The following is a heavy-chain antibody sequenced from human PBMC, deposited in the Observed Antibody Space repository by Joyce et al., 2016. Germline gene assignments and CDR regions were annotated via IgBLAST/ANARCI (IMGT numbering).Heavy chain of an antibody. CDR3: VRVPGDFWSGPVA. V-gene: IGHV4-39*07. J-gene: IGHJ5*02. CDR1: IGSLTTTPHY. D-gene: IGHD3-3*01. CDR2: ISYRKIT. Sequence: QQQLQESGPGLLKPSEPLTLTCTISIGSLTTTPHYWGWVRQAPGKALEWIGSISYRKITHYSPSLKSRVTISMDTSQTSFALEVNSVTAADTAVYFCVRVPGDFWSGPVAWGQGALVTVSS.